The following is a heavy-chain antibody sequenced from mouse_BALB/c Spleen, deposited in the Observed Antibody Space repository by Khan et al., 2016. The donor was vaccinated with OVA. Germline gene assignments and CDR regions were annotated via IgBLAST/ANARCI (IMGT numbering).Heavy chain of an antibody. D-gene: IGHD6-1*01. CDR1: GFNIKDYY. CDR3: NGVDNEDFAY. Sequence: EVQLQESGAELVRSGASVKLSCTASGFNIKDYYMHWVKQRPEQGLEWIGWIDPENGDTEYAPKFQGKATMTADTSSNTAYLQLSSLTSEDTAVYYCNGVDNEDFAYWGQGTIVTVSA. CDR2: IDPENGDT. V-gene: IGHV14-4*02. J-gene: IGHJ3*01.